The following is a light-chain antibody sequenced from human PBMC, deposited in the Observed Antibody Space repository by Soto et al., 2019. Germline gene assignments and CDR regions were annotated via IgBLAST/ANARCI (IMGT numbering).Light chain of an antibody. CDR2: DVS. CDR3: SSYTSSSTLVV. CDR1: SSEVGGYNY. Sequence: QSALTQPASVSGSPGQSSTISCTGTSSEVGGYNYVSWYQQHPGKAPQLMIYDVSNRPSGVSNRFSGSKSGNTASLTISGLQAEDEADYYCSSYTSSSTLVVFGGGTKLTVL. V-gene: IGLV2-14*01. J-gene: IGLJ2*01.